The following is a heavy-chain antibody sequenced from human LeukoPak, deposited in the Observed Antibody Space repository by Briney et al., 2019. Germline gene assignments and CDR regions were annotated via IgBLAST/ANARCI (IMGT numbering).Heavy chain of an antibody. CDR1: GGSISSYY. CDR2: IYASGST. Sequence: SETLSLTCTVSGGSISSYYWSWIRQPAGKGLEWIGRIYASGSTNYIPSLKSRVTMSLDTSKNQISLNLSSVTAADTAVYYCARKALPGNWFDPWGQGTLVTVSS. V-gene: IGHV4-4*07. J-gene: IGHJ5*02. CDR3: ARKALPGNWFDP.